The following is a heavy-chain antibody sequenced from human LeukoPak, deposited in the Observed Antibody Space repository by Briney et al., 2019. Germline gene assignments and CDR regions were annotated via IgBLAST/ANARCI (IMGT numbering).Heavy chain of an antibody. D-gene: IGHD2-15*01. CDR1: GFTFSSYS. J-gene: IGHJ6*02. CDR3: ARYCSGGSCYRSSYYYGMDV. V-gene: IGHV3-48*04. Sequence: GGSLRLSCAASGFTFSSYSMNWVRQAPGKGLEWVSYISSSGSTIYYADSVKGRFTISRDNAKNSLYLQMNSLRAEDTAVYYCARYCSGGSCYRSSYYYGMDVWGQGTTVTVSS. CDR2: ISSSGSTI.